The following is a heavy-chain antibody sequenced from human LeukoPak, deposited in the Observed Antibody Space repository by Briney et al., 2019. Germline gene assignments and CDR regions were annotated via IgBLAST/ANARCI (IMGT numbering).Heavy chain of an antibody. Sequence: GGSLRLSCAASGFTFSSNYMSWVRQAPGKGLEWVSVIYSGGSTYYADSVKGRFTISRDNSKNTLYLQMNSLRAEDTAVYYCARDCSGGSCYRGNAFDIWGQGTMVTVSS. CDR2: IYSGGST. CDR1: GFTFSSNY. V-gene: IGHV3-53*01. J-gene: IGHJ3*02. CDR3: ARDCSGGSCYRGNAFDI. D-gene: IGHD2-15*01.